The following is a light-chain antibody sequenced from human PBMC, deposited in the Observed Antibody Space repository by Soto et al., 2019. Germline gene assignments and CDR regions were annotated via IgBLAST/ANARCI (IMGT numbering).Light chain of an antibody. CDR3: CSYVGATTYV. CDR2: EGI. V-gene: IGLV2-23*01. J-gene: IGLJ1*01. CDR1: SSTVGGFNV. Sequence: QSVLTQPASVSGSPGQLITISCTGTSSTVGGFNVVSWYQQHPGKAPKVIIYEGIKRPSGVSNRFSGSNSGSTASLTISGLQAEDEADYYCCSYVGATTYVFGTGTKATVL.